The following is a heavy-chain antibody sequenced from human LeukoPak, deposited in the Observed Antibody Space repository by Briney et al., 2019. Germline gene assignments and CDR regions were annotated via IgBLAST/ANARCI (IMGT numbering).Heavy chain of an antibody. V-gene: IGHV1-18*01. CDR2: ITAGNGNT. J-gene: IGHJ3*02. CDR1: GYSFSSYG. Sequence: ASVKVSCNASGYSFSSYGIGWGRQAPRQGHELMGWITAGNGNTNYAQKVQGRGTMTTDTSTITAHMELRSLRSDDPAVYFCARDLARGYSYGYNAFDIWGQGTMVTVSS. CDR3: ARDLARGYSYGYNAFDI. D-gene: IGHD5-18*01.